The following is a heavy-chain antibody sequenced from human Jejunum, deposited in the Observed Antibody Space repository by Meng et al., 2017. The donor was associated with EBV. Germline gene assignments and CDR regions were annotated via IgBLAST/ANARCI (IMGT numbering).Heavy chain of an antibody. J-gene: IGHJ4*02. CDR3: ARADVDTSMVNPKLSFDY. CDR1: GRSISGNKYY. V-gene: IGHV4-39*07. D-gene: IGHD5-18*01. CDR2: IHYTGST. Sequence: QVALHESGPRLVKPSAALSLTCTVSGRSISGNKYYWGWIRQPPGKGLEWIGSIHYTGSTYYYPSLKSRVTISGDTSKRQFSLKLSSVTAADTAVYYCARADVDTSMVNPKLSFDYWGQGTLVTVSS.